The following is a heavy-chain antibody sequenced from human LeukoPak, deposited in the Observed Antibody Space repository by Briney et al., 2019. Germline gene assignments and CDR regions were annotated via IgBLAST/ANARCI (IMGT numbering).Heavy chain of an antibody. V-gene: IGHV1-69*06. CDR2: IIPIFGTA. CDR3: AKDIGQYFAYGQSYFHC. CDR1: GGTFSSYA. Sequence: ASVKVSCKASGGTFSSYAISWVRQAPGQGLEWMGGIIPIFGTANYAQKFQGRVTITADKSTSTAYMELSSLRSEDTAVYYCAKDIGQYFAYGQSYFHCWGQGTLVTVSS. J-gene: IGHJ4*02. D-gene: IGHD2/OR15-2a*01.